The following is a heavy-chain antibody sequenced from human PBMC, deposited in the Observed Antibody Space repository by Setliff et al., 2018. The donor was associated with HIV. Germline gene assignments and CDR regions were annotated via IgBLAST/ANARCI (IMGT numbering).Heavy chain of an antibody. CDR2: FTPFNDNT. CDR3: ARSSRTNEAFDV. J-gene: IGHJ3*01. CDR1: GYTFTDHY. Sequence: SVKVSCKASGYTFTDHYLHWVRQAPGQALEWMGWFTPFNDNTNYAQKYRGRISITRDRSMSTAYMELSSLRSEDTGMYYCARSSRTNEAFDVWGQGTMVTVSS. V-gene: IGHV1-45*02.